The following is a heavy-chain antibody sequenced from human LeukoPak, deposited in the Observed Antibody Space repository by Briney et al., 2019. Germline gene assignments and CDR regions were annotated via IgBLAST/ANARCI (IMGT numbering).Heavy chain of an antibody. CDR2: MNPNSGNT. CDR1: GYTFTSYD. D-gene: IGHD5-18*01. J-gene: IGHJ5*02. Sequence: ASVKVSCKASGYTFTSYDINWVRQATGQGLEWMGWMNPNSGNTGYAQKLQGRVTMTTDTSTSTAYMELSSLRSEDTAVYYCARDVDTAMDTWGQGTLVTVSS. CDR3: ARDVDTAMDT. V-gene: IGHV1-8*01.